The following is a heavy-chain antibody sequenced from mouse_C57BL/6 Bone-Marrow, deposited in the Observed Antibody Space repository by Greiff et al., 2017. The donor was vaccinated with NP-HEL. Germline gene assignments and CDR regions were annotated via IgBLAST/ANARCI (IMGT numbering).Heavy chain of an antibody. CDR2: IYPGSGST. V-gene: IGHV1-55*01. CDR3: ARWGGYYGSLYYFDY. J-gene: IGHJ2*01. Sequence: QVQLKQSGAELVKPGASVKMSCKASGYTFTSYWITWVKQRPGQGLEWIGDIYPGSGSTNYNEKFKSKATLTVDTSSSTAYMQLSSLTSEDSAVYYCARWGGYYGSLYYFDYWGQGTTLTVSS. D-gene: IGHD1-1*01. CDR1: GYTFTSYW.